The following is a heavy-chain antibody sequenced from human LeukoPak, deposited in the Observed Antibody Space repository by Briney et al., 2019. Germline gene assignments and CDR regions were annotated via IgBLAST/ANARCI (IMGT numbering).Heavy chain of an antibody. V-gene: IGHV4-4*07. CDR3: ARDSTHSSSSGDAFDI. Sequence: PSGTLSLTCSVSGGSISSFYWSWIRQPAGKGLEWIGRIYSSGNTDYNPSLKSRVTVSVDTSKNQIYLRLGSVTAADTAVYYCARDSTHSSSSGDAFDIWGQGTMVTVSS. J-gene: IGHJ3*02. D-gene: IGHD6-6*01. CDR1: GGSISSFY. CDR2: IYSSGNT.